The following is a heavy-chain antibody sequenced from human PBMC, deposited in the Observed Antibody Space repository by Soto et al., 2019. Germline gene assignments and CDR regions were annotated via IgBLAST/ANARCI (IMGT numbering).Heavy chain of an antibody. CDR2: IYHSGST. CDR1: GYSISSGYY. CDR3: ARDMTVRRYYYYGMDV. D-gene: IGHD3-16*01. J-gene: IGHJ6*02. Sequence: SETLSLTCAVSGYSISSGYYWGWIRQPPGKGLEWIGSIYHSGSTYYNPSLKSRVTISVDTSKNQFSLKLSSVTAADTAVYYCARDMTVRRYYYYGMDVWGQGTTVTVSS. V-gene: IGHV4-38-2*02.